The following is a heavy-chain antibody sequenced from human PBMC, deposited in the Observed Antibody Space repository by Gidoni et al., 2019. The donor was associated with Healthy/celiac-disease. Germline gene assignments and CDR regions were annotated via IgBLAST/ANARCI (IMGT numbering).Heavy chain of an antibody. D-gene: IGHD3-10*01. J-gene: IGHJ4*02. CDR3: ARSPGVRGSPKEADY. CDR2: ISSSSSYI. Sequence: EVQLVESGGGLVKPGGSLRLSCAASGFTFSSYSMNWVRQAPGKGLGWVSSISSSSSYIYYADSVKGRFTISRDNAKNSLYLQMNSLRAEDTAVYYCARSPGVRGSPKEADYWGQGTLVTVSS. V-gene: IGHV3-21*01. CDR1: GFTFSSYS.